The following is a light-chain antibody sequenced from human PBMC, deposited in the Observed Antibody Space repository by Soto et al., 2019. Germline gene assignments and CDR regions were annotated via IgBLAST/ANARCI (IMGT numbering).Light chain of an antibody. J-gene: IGKJ5*01. Sequence: EIVLTQTPATLSLSPGERPTLSCRASPSVTNFLAWYQQKPGQAPRLXXYGAFNRATGIPARFSGSGSGTDFTLTISSLEPEDSATYYCQQRNIWPPVTFGQGTRLEIK. V-gene: IGKV3-11*01. CDR3: QQRNIWPPVT. CDR1: PSVTNF. CDR2: GAF.